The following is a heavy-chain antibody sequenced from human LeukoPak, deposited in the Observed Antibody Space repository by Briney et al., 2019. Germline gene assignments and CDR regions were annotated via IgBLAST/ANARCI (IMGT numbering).Heavy chain of an antibody. V-gene: IGHV3-30*18. CDR2: ISYDGSNK. D-gene: IGHD3-9*01. CDR3: AKDLWIRDILTGYCLDY. Sequence: GGSLRLSCAASGFTFSSYGMHWVRQAPGKGLEWVAVISYDGSNKYYADSVKGRFTTSRDNSKNTLYLQMNSLRAEDTAVYYCAKDLWIRDILTGYCLDYWGQGTLVTVSS. J-gene: IGHJ4*02. CDR1: GFTFSSYG.